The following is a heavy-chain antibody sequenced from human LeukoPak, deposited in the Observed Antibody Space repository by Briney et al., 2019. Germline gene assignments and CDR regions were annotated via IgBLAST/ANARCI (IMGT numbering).Heavy chain of an antibody. CDR3: ARDRVSSSYRDYGMDV. Sequence: GGSLRLSCAASGFTFTSYSMNWVRQAPGKGLEWVSTISGGGGSTYYADSVKGRFTISRDNSKNTLYLQMNSLRAEDTAVYYCARDRVSSSYRDYGMDVWGQGTTVTVSS. CDR1: GFTFTSYS. V-gene: IGHV3-23*01. CDR2: ISGGGGST. D-gene: IGHD6-13*01. J-gene: IGHJ6*02.